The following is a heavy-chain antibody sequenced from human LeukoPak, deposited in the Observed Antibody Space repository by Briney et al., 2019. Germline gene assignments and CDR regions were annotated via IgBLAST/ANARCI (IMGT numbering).Heavy chain of an antibody. CDR1: GFTCSSYG. J-gene: IGHJ4*02. V-gene: IGHV3-30*18. CDR2: ISYDGSNK. D-gene: IGHD2-21*01. CDR3: AKAHCGGPKCGVDY. Sequence: PGGYLRLYGAASGFTCSSYGMHWVRQAPGKGLEWVAVISYDGSNKYYADSVKGRFTISRDNSKNTLYLQMNSLRAEDTAVYYCAKAHCGGPKCGVDYWGQGTLVTVSS.